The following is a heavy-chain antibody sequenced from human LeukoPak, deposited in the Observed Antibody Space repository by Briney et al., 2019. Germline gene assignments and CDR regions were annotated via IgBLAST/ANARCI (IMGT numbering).Heavy chain of an antibody. CDR1: GFTFSRYS. CDR3: ARGWYTDAFDI. V-gene: IGHV3-21*01. CDR2: ITTSSSYI. J-gene: IGHJ3*02. D-gene: IGHD1-1*01. Sequence: PGGSLRLSCAASGFTFSRYSMNWVRQAPGKGLEWLSSITTSSSYIYYADSVKGRFTISRDNAKNSLFLQMNSLRAEDTAVYFCARGWYTDAFDIWGQGTMVTVSS.